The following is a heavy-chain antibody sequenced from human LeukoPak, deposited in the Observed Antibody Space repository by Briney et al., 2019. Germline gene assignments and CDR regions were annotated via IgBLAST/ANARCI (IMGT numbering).Heavy chain of an antibody. CDR3: ARDTELPVLDV. CDR1: GGSISSYY. D-gene: IGHD4-23*01. CDR2: IYYSGST. J-gene: IGHJ6*04. Sequence: SETLSLTCTVSGGSISSYYWSWIRQPPGKGLEWIGYIYYSGSTNYNPSLKSRVTISVDTSKNQFSLKLSSVTAADTAVYYCARDTELPVLDVWGKGTTVTVSS. V-gene: IGHV4-59*01.